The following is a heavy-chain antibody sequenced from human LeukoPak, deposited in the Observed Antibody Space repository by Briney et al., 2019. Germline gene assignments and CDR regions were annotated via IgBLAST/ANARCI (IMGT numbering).Heavy chain of an antibody. Sequence: GGSLRLSCAASGFTFSSYSMNWVRQAPGKGLEWVANIKQDGSEKYYVDSVKGRFTISRDNAKNSLYLQMNSLRAEDTAVYCCARGTIAAAGYYYFDYWGQGTQVTVSS. CDR3: ARGTIAAAGYYYFDY. CDR2: IKQDGSEK. CDR1: GFTFSSYS. V-gene: IGHV3-7*04. D-gene: IGHD6-13*01. J-gene: IGHJ4*02.